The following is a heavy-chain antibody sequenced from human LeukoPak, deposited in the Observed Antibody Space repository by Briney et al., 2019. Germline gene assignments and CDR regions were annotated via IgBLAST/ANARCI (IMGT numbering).Heavy chain of an antibody. Sequence: GASVKVSCKVSGYTLTELSMHWVRQAPGKGLEWMGGFDPEDGETIYAQKFQGRVTMTEDTSTDTAYMELSSLRSEDTAVYYCARGGLKWELLPMDVWGQGTTVTVSS. V-gene: IGHV1-24*01. D-gene: IGHD1-26*01. J-gene: IGHJ6*02. CDR2: FDPEDGET. CDR3: ARGGLKWELLPMDV. CDR1: GYTLTELS.